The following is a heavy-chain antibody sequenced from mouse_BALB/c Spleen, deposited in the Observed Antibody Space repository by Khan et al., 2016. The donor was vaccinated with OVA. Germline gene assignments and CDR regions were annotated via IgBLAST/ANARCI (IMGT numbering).Heavy chain of an antibody. Sequence: EVKLLESGPGLVKPSQSLSLTCTVTGYSITSDYAWNWIRQFPGNKLEWMGYISYSGSTKYNPSLKSRLSITRDTSKNQFFLQLNSVTTEDTATYYCARDGSRYNYAMDDWGQGTSVTVSS. CDR1: GYSITSDYA. V-gene: IGHV3-2*02. CDR3: ARDGSRYNYAMDD. J-gene: IGHJ4*01. D-gene: IGHD2-3*01. CDR2: ISYSGST.